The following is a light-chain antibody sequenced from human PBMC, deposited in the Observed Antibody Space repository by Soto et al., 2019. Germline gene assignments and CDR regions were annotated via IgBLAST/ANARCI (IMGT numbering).Light chain of an antibody. Sequence: EIVLTQSPDTLSLSPGERATLSCRASQSVRSERLAWYQQKRGQAPRLVIFDASFRASGIPERFRGSGSGTDFTLTITRLEPDDFAVYSCQEYAGPPPITFVRGTRLDSK. J-gene: IGKJ5*01. V-gene: IGKV3-20*01. CDR2: DAS. CDR1: QSVRSER. CDR3: QEYAGPPPIT.